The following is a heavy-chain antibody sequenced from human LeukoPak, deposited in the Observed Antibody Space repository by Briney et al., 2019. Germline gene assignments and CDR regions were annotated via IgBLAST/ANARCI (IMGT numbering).Heavy chain of an antibody. V-gene: IGHV3-7*01. J-gene: IGHJ4*02. CDR2: IDPDGSEK. CDR1: GFTFNSYW. D-gene: IGHD3-10*01. CDR3: ARIYYFGDNNWRYFDN. Sequence: GSLILSGAASGFTFNSYWMSGVRQAPGKGLEWVANIDPDGSEKQYGDSVKGRFTTYRDNAKNSLYLQMNSLRAEDTAIYYCARIYYFGDNNWRYFDNWGQGTLVTVSS.